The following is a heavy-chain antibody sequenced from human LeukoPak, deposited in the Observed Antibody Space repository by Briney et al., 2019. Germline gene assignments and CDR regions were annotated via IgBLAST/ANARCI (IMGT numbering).Heavy chain of an antibody. V-gene: IGHV4-39*07. CDR3: ARRGGRVRGVIRNNWFDP. D-gene: IGHD3-10*01. CDR1: GGSISSRAYC. CDR2: FYYSGST. Sequence: PSGTPDLSCTVSGGSISSRAYCWGWIRQPPGMGLEWLGSFYYSGSTYYKPSLKSRVPISVDTSKNQFSLKLSSVTAADTAVYYCARRGGRVRGVIRNNWFDPWGHGTLVTVSS. J-gene: IGHJ5*02.